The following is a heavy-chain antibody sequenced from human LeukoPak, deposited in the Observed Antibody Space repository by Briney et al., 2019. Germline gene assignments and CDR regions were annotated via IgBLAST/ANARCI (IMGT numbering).Heavy chain of an antibody. CDR2: INHSGST. J-gene: IGHJ5*02. CDR1: GGSFSGYY. D-gene: IGHD3-3*01. Sequence: SETLSLTCAVYGGSFSGYYWSWIRQPPGKGLEWIGEINHSGSTNYNPSLKSRVTISVDTSKNQFSLKLSSVTAADTAAYYCARTTIFGVVIIRGWFDPWGQGTLVTVSS. CDR3: ARTTIFGVVIIRGWFDP. V-gene: IGHV4-34*01.